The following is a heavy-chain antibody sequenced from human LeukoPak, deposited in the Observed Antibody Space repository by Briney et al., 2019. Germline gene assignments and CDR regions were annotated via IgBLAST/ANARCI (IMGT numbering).Heavy chain of an antibody. V-gene: IGHV3-23*01. CDR3: AKPPMRDFWSGTIKPPGY. J-gene: IGHJ4*02. CDR1: GFTVSSNY. CDR2: ISGSGGST. D-gene: IGHD3-3*01. Sequence: GGSLRLSCAASGFTVSSNYMSWVRQAPGKGLEWVSAISGSGGSTYYADSVKGRFTISRDNSKNTLYLQMNSLRAEDTAVYYCAKPPMRDFWSGTIKPPGYWGQGTLVTVSS.